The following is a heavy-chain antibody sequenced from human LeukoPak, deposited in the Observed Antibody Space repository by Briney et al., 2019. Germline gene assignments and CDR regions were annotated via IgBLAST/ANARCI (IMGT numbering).Heavy chain of an antibody. J-gene: IGHJ4*02. Sequence: GGSLRLSCAASGFTFSSYEMNWVRQAPGKGLEWVSYISSSGSTIYYADSVKGRFTISRDNAKNSLYLQMNSLRAEDTAVCYCARVSSGSSSDHLGYWGQGTLVTVSS. D-gene: IGHD6-6*01. CDR1: GFTFSSYE. V-gene: IGHV3-48*03. CDR3: ARVSSGSSSDHLGY. CDR2: ISSSGSTI.